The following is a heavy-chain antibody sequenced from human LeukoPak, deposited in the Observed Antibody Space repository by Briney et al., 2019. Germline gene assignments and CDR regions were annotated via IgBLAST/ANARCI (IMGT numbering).Heavy chain of an antibody. CDR2: IYYSGST. J-gene: IGHJ6*02. CDR3: ARQGPQYGMDV. V-gene: IGHV4-39*01. CDR1: GGSISSSSYY. Sequence: PSETLSLTCTVSGGSISSSSYYWGWIRQPPGKGLEWIGSIYYSGSTYYNPSPKSRVTISVDTSKNQFSLKLSSVTAADTAVYYCARQGPQYGMDVWGQGTTVTVSS.